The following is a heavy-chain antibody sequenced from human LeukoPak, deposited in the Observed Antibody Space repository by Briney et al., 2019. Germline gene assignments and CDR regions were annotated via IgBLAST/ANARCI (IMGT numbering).Heavy chain of an antibody. Sequence: ASVKVSCKASGYTFTSYGISWVRQAPGQGLEWMGWISAYNGNTNYAQKLQGRVTMTTDTSTSTAYMELRSLRSDDTAVYHCARGGWGTTIFGNGMDVWGQGTTVTVSS. V-gene: IGHV1-18*01. CDR3: ARGGWGTTIFGNGMDV. CDR1: GYTFTSYG. CDR2: ISAYNGNT. J-gene: IGHJ6*02. D-gene: IGHD3-3*01.